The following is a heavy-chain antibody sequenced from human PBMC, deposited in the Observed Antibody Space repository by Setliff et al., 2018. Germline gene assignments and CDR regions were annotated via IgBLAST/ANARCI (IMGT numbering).Heavy chain of an antibody. D-gene: IGHD3-3*01. CDR2: INHSGST. CDR3: ARRYNFWSGYLDY. CDR1: GGSFSGYY. V-gene: IGHV4-34*01. J-gene: IGHJ4*02. Sequence: TLSLTCAVSGGSFSGYYWSWIRQPPGKGLEWIGEINHSGSTNYNPSLKSRVTISVDTSKNQFSLKLSSVTAADTAVYYCARRYNFWSGYLDYWGQGTLVTVSS.